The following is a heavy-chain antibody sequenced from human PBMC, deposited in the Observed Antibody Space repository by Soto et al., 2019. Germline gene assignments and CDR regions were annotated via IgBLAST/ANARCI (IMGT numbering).Heavy chain of an antibody. CDR3: ARDVVTAVAGSVNWFDP. CDR1: GFSLRTYG. CDR2: IWYDGTKK. D-gene: IGHD6-19*01. Sequence: GGSLRLSCAASGFSLRTYGMQWLRRSPGKGLEWVAFIWYDGTKKFYANSVKGRSTISKDNSNNILYLQMSGLRAEDTAVYYCARDVVTAVAGSVNWFDPWGQGTLVTVSS. V-gene: IGHV3-33*01. J-gene: IGHJ5*02.